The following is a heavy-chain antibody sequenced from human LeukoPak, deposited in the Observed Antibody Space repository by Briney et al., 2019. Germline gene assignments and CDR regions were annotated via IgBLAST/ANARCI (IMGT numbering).Heavy chain of an antibody. CDR2: IYANGNT. V-gene: IGHV3-53*01. CDR1: GFTVSGNY. CDR3: ARNYYTGLSPPFDY. D-gene: IGHD3-3*01. J-gene: IGHJ4*02. Sequence: GGSLRLSCAVSGFTVSGNYITWVRQAPGKGLEWVSVIYANGNTYYADSMQGRLTISRDKSKNTVFLQMNSLRAEDTAVYYCARNYYTGLSPPFDYWGQGTLVTVSS.